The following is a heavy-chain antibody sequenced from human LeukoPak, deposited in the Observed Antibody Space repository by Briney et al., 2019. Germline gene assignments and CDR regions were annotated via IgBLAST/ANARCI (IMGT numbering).Heavy chain of an antibody. CDR1: GYTFTGYY. Sequence: ASVKVSCKASGYTFTGYYMHWVRQAPGQGLEWMGWINPNSGGTNYAQKFQGRVTMTRDTSISTACMELSRLRSDDTAVYYCASGQSGPRGSVLRDDYWGQGTLVTVSS. CDR3: ASGQSGPRGSVLRDDY. V-gene: IGHV1-2*02. J-gene: IGHJ4*02. D-gene: IGHD3-16*01. CDR2: INPNSGGT.